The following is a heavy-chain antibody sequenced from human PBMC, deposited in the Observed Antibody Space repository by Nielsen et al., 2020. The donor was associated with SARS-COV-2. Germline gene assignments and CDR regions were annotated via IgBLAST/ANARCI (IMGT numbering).Heavy chain of an antibody. CDR2: INEDGSVV. CDR1: GLIFSSSW. V-gene: IGHV3-7*05. Sequence: AGPLTLPCAASGLIFSSSWMVWFRQPPGKGLGWVAIINEDGSVVNYVDSVKGRFTISSDNAGKSLYLQMNSLRAEETAVYYCARDAAYSRFDYWGQGTLVTVSS. CDR3: ARDAAYSRFDY. J-gene: IGHJ4*02. D-gene: IGHD4-11*01.